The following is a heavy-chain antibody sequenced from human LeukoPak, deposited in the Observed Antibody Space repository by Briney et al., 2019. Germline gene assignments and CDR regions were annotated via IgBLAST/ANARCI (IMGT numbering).Heavy chain of an antibody. CDR3: ARDFEVGATYLDY. CDR1: GFTFSSYA. J-gene: IGHJ4*02. V-gene: IGHV3-21*01. CDR2: ISSSSSYI. D-gene: IGHD1-26*01. Sequence: GGSLRLSCAASGFTFSSYAMSWVRQAPGKGLEWVSSISSSSSYIYYADSVKGRFTISRDNAKNSLYLQMNSLRAEDTAVYYCARDFEVGATYLDYWGQGTLVTVSS.